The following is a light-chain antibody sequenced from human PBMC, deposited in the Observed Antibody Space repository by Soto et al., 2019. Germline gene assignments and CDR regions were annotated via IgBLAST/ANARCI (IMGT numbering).Light chain of an antibody. Sequence: DIQMTQPPSSLAAAAIDRVTMTRRASQSISSWLAWYQQKPGKATKLLIYKASTLKSGVPSRFSSSGSGTEFTLTISSLQPDDFATYYCQHYNSYSEAVGKGTKVDIK. CDR2: KAS. CDR1: QSISSW. V-gene: IGKV1-5*03. J-gene: IGKJ1*01. CDR3: QHYNSYSEA.